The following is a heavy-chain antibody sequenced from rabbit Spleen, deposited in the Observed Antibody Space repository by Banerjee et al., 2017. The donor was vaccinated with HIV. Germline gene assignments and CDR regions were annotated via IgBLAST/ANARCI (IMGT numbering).Heavy chain of an antibody. CDR3: ARDTGSSFSTYGMDL. CDR1: GFDFSDGHV. V-gene: IGHV1S45*01. D-gene: IGHD8-1*01. J-gene: IGHJ6*01. Sequence: QEQVVESGGGLVHPGGSLALTCKASGFDFSDGHVISWVRQAPGKGLEWIACIYAGSSGTTYYASWAKGRFTISKTSSTTVTLQMTSLTAADTATYFCARDTGSSFSTYGMDLWGQGTLVTVS. CDR2: IYAGSSGTT.